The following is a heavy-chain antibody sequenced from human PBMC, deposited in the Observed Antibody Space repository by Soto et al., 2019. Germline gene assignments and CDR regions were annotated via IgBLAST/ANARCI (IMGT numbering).Heavy chain of an antibody. V-gene: IGHV3-64*01. CDR2: IIGDGRST. CDR1: GSTFSTYA. Sequence: EVQLVESGGGLVQPGGSLRLSCAATGSTFSTYAMHWVRQAPGKGLEYVSLIIGDGRSTYYANSVKGRFTISRVNSKNTLYLQMGSLRAEDMAVYYCARVCSTTSCYGAFDIWGQGTMVIVSS. CDR3: ARVCSTTSCYGAFDI. D-gene: IGHD2-2*01. J-gene: IGHJ3*02.